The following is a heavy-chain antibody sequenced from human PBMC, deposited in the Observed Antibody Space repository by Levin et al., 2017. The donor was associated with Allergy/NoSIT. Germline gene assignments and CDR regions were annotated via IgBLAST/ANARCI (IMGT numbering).Heavy chain of an antibody. V-gene: IGHV3-33*01. J-gene: IGHJ4*02. CDR1: GFTFSSYG. Sequence: GGSLRLSCAASGFTFSSYGMHWVRQAPGKGLEWVAVIWYDGSNKYYADSVKGRFTISRDNSKNTLYLQMNSLRAEDTAVYYCARAKYYDILAHIDYWGQGTLVTVSS. CDR2: IWYDGSNK. CDR3: ARAKYYDILAHIDY. D-gene: IGHD3-9*01.